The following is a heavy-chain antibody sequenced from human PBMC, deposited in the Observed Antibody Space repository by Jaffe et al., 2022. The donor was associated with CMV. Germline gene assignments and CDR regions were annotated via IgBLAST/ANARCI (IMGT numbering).Heavy chain of an antibody. CDR1: GFSFSSSG. CDR2: IWYDGNKK. D-gene: IGHD3-10*01. CDR3: ARGVYGSGSYRPAYFDY. V-gene: IGHV3-33*01. Sequence: QVQLVESGGGVVQPGRSLRLSCAASGFSFSSSGMHWVRQAPGKGLEWVAVIWYDGNKKYYVDPVKGRFTISRDNSKNTLYLQMNSLRAEDTAVYYCARGVYGSGSYRPAYFDYWGQGTLVTVSS. J-gene: IGHJ4*02.